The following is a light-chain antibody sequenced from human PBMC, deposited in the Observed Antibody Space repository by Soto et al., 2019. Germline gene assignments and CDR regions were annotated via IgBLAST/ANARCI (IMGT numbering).Light chain of an antibody. CDR2: CAS. V-gene: IGKV3-20*01. Sequence: EIVLTQSPGTLSLSPGERATLSCRSSQSVSSSYLAWYQQEPGQAPRLLIYCASSRATGIPDRFRGSGSGADFTLTISRLEPGDFAVYYCQQYDTSPPTFGGGPKVDIK. CDR1: QSVSSSY. CDR3: QQYDTSPPT. J-gene: IGKJ4*01.